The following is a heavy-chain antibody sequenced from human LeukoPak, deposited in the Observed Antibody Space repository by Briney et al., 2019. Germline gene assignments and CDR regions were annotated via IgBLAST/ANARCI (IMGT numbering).Heavy chain of an antibody. V-gene: IGHV3-30*18. D-gene: IGHD2-15*01. CDR2: ISYDGSNK. Sequence: GGSLRLSCAASGFTFSSYGMHWVRQAPGKGLEWVAVISYDGSNKYYADSMKGRFTISRDNSKNTLYLQMNSLRAEDTAVYYCAKDRRGYCSGGSCYSLLYWGQGTLVTVSS. CDR1: GFTFSSYG. CDR3: AKDRRGYCSGGSCYSLLY. J-gene: IGHJ4*02.